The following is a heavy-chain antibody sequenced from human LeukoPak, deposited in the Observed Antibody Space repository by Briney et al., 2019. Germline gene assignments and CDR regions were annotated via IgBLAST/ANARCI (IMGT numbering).Heavy chain of an antibody. CDR1: GFTFSSYW. Sequence: GGSLRLSCAASGFTFSSYWMSWVRQAPGKGLEWVSNINKDGSEKYYVDSVKGRFTISRDNAKNSLYLQMNSLRAEDTAVYYCAKVRGDYGPGYFDLWGRGTLVTVSS. J-gene: IGHJ2*01. CDR3: AKVRGDYGPGYFDL. D-gene: IGHD4-17*01. CDR2: INKDGSEK. V-gene: IGHV3-7*01.